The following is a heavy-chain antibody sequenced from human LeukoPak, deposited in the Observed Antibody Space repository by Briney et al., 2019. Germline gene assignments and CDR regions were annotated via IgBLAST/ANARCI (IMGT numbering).Heavy chain of an antibody. Sequence: GGSLRLSCAASGFTFSSYSMNWVRQAPGKGLEWVSYISSSSSTIYYADSVKGRFTISRDNAKNSLYLQMNSLRAEDTAVYYCAKDLWGGAVAGKNWFDPWGQGTLVTVSS. CDR1: GFTFSSYS. CDR2: ISSSSSTI. J-gene: IGHJ5*02. CDR3: AKDLWGGAVAGKNWFDP. D-gene: IGHD6-19*01. V-gene: IGHV3-48*01.